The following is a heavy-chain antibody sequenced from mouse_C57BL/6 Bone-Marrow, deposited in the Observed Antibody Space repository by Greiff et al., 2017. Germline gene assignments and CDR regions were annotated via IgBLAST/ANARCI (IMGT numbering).Heavy chain of an antibody. D-gene: IGHD2-3*01. CDR2: INPSTGGT. CDR1: GYSFTGYY. Sequence: VQLKESGPELVKPGASVKISCKASGYSFTGYYMNWVKQSPKQSLEWIGEINPSTGGTTYNQKFKAKATLTVDKSSSTAYMQLKSLTSEDSAVYYCAREWLLPPAYWGQGTLGTVSA. J-gene: IGHJ3*01. V-gene: IGHV1-42*01. CDR3: AREWLLPPAY.